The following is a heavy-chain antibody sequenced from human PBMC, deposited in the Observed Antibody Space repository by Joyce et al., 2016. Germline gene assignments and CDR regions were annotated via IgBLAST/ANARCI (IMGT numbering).Heavy chain of an antibody. CDR2: ISDTSYYI. CDR1: GSTFSTSS. J-gene: IGHJ6*02. Sequence: QLVESGGGVVKPGGSLRISCEASGSTFSTSSMSWFRQAPGKGLEWVEAISDTSYYIFHAETGRGRFTGSRDNAKKTLYRQMNSLRAEDSAVYYCARGGSSYYYPMDVWGQGTTVTVSS. D-gene: IGHD2-2*01. V-gene: IGHV3-21*01. CDR3: ARGGSSYYYPMDV.